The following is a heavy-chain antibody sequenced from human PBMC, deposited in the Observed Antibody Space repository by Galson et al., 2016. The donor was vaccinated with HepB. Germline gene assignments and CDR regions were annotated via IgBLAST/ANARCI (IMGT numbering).Heavy chain of an antibody. V-gene: IGHV1-69*06. Sequence: SVKVSCKASGGTLSSYVISWVRQAPGQGLEWMGGITPIFGTTSYAQKFQGRITITADKSTNTVYMELSGLRSEDTAVFYCARDIGYCSRGSCYSNAFDIWGRGTRVIVSS. CDR2: ITPIFGTT. J-gene: IGHJ3*02. D-gene: IGHD2-15*01. CDR3: ARDIGYCSRGSCYSNAFDI. CDR1: GGTLSSYV.